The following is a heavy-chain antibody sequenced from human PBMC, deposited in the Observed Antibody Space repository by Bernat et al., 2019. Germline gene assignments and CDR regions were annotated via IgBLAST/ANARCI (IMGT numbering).Heavy chain of an antibody. J-gene: IGHJ3*02. CDR2: INPSGGST. CDR3: ARGCGEGSSCGLAFDI. Sequence: QVQLVQSGAEVKKPGASVKVPCKASGYTFTSYSMHWVRQAPGQGLGWMGIINPSGGSTGYERKDQGRETMARGRSTSTVYMEMSSLRSEGTAVDYCARGCGEGSSCGLAFDIWGQGTMVTVSS. D-gene: IGHD2-15*01. V-gene: IGHV1-46*03. CDR1: GYTFTSYS.